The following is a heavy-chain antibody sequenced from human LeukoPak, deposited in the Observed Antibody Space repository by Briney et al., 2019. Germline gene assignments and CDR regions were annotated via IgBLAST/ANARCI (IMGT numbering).Heavy chain of an antibody. V-gene: IGHV3-53*01. CDR1: RFTFTNYW. D-gene: IGHD5-18*01. CDR2: IYSGGST. J-gene: IGHJ4*02. Sequence: GGSLRLSCAASRFTFTNYWMSWVRQAPGKGLEWVSVIYSGGSTYYADSVKGRFTISRDNSKNTLYLQMNSLRAEDTAVYYCASRGYSYGYNFDYWGQGTLVTVSS. CDR3: ASRGYSYGYNFDY.